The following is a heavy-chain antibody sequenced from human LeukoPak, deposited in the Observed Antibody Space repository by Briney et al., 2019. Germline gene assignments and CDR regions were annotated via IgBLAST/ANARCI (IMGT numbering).Heavy chain of an antibody. CDR2: IRYDGSNK. J-gene: IGHJ4*02. CDR1: RFTFSSFG. CDR3: AREGPRGHTYVLTFGY. Sequence: GGSLRLSCAASRFTFSSFGMHWVRQAPGKGLEWVAFIRYDGSNKYYADSVKGRFTISRDNFKNTLYLQMNSLRAEDTAVYYCAREGPRGHTYVLTFGYWGQGTLVTVSS. D-gene: IGHD5-18*01. V-gene: IGHV3-30*02.